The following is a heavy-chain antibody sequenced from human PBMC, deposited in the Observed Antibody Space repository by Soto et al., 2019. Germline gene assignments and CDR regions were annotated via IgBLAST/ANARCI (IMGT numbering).Heavy chain of an antibody. CDR2: ISAYNGNT. CDR3: ARGYYDFWSGYYQYFDY. V-gene: IGHV1-18*04. D-gene: IGHD3-3*01. J-gene: IGHJ4*02. Sequence: GASVKVSCKASGYTFTSYGISWVRQAPGQGLEWMGWISAYNGNTNDAQKLQGRVTMTTDTSTSTAYMELRSLRSDDTAVYYCARGYYDFWSGYYQYFDYSGQATLVIVAS. CDR1: GYTFTSYG.